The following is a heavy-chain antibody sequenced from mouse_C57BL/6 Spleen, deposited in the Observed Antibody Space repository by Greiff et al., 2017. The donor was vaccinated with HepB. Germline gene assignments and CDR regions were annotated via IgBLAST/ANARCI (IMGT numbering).Heavy chain of an antibody. V-gene: IGHV1-26*01. CDR3: ASRDSYDVGWYFDV. CDR2: INPNNGGT. D-gene: IGHD2-12*01. Sequence: EVQLQQSGPELVKPGASVKISCKASGYTFTDYYMNWVKQSHGKSLEWIGVINPNNGGTSYNKKFKGKATLTVDKSSSTAYMELRSLTSEDSAVYCCASRDSYDVGWYFDVWGTGTTVTVSS. J-gene: IGHJ1*03. CDR1: GYTFTDYY.